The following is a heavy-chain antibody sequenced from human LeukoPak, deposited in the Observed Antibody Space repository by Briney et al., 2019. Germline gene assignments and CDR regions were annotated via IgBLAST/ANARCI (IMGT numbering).Heavy chain of an antibody. CDR1: GFTFSSYS. Sequence: GGSLRLPCAASGFTFSSYSMNWVRQAPGKGLEWVSYISSSSSTIYYADSVKGRFTISRDNAKNSLYLQMNSLRAEDTAVYYCARENPYGSGSPNLDYWGQGTLVTVSS. CDR3: ARENPYGSGSPNLDY. CDR2: ISSSSSTI. J-gene: IGHJ4*02. V-gene: IGHV3-48*04. D-gene: IGHD3-10*01.